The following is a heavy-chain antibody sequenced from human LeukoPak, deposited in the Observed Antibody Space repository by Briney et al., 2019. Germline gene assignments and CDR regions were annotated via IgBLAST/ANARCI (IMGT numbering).Heavy chain of an antibody. J-gene: IGHJ3*02. Sequence: GGSLRLSCAASGFTFGTYAMHWIRQAPGKGLEWVAVISYDTIVKFYADSVKGRLTISRDNSKDTLYLQMDSLRAEDTAVYYCARVSVVGATRSDAFDIWGQGTMVTVSS. CDR2: ISYDTIVK. V-gene: IGHV3-30-3*01. CDR3: ARVSVVGATRSDAFDI. CDR1: GFTFGTYA. D-gene: IGHD1-26*01.